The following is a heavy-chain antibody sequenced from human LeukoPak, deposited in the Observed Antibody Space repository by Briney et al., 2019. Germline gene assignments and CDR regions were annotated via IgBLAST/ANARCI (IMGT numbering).Heavy chain of an antibody. CDR1: RDSISNYYW. V-gene: IGHV2-5*08. Sequence: TLSLTCTVSRDSISNYYWNWIRQPPGKALEWLGIIYWDDDKRYSPSLKSRLAITKDTSKNQVVLTMTIMDPMDTATYYCAHSTRRGGCGGGSCYYFDYWGPGTLVTVSS. J-gene: IGHJ4*02. CDR2: IYWDDDK. D-gene: IGHD2-15*01. CDR3: AHSTRRGGCGGGSCYYFDY.